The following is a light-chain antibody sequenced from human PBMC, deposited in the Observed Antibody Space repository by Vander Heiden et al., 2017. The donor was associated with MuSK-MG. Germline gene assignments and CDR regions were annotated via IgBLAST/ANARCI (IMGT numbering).Light chain of an antibody. V-gene: IGLV1-40*01. CDR2: GNS. CDR1: SSNIGAGYD. CDR3: QSYDSSLSVV. Sequence: QSVLTQPPSVSGAPGQGVTISCTGSSSNIGAGYDVHGYQQLPVTAPKLLIYGNSNRPSGVPDRFSGSKSGTSASLAITGLQAEDEADYYCQSYDSSLSVVFGGGTKLTVL. J-gene: IGLJ2*01.